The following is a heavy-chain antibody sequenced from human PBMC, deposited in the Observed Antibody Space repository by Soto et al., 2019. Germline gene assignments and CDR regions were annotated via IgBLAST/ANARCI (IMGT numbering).Heavy chain of an antibody. Sequence: GTSVKVSCKASGYTFTSYDINWVRQATGQGLEWMGWMNPNSGNTGYAQKFQGRVTMTRNTSISTAYMELSSLRSEDTAVYYCARRFYGSGSYYNYWGQGTLVTVPQ. D-gene: IGHD3-10*01. CDR3: ARRFYGSGSYYNY. CDR1: GYTFTSYD. J-gene: IGHJ4*02. V-gene: IGHV1-8*01. CDR2: MNPNSGNT.